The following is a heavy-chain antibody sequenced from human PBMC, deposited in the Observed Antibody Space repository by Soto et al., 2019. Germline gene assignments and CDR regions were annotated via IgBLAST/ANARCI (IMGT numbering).Heavy chain of an antibody. CDR1: GFSFSSAW. D-gene: IGHD4-4*01. J-gene: IGHJ4*02. CDR3: ERDRAYSRFDY. CDR2: MNEDGSER. Sequence: GGSLRLSCAVSGFSFSSAWMTWIRQAPGKGLERVAIMNEDGSERYYVDSVKGRFTISRDNAKNALFLQMNSLRVEDTAVYFCERDRAYSRFDYWGQGSLVTVSS. V-gene: IGHV3-7*03.